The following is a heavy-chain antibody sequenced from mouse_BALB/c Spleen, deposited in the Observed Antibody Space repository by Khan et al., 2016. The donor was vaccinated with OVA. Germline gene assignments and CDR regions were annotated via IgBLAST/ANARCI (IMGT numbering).Heavy chain of an antibody. Sequence: EVQLLESGPDLVKPSQSLSLTCTVTGYSITSGYGWNWIRQFPGNKLEWMGYISYSGSTNYNPSLKSRISITRDTSKNQFFLQLNSVTTEDTATYESAITARIKYWGQGTKVTVSA. V-gene: IGHV3-1*02. J-gene: IGHJ2*01. D-gene: IGHD1-2*01. CDR3: AITARIKY. CDR1: GYSITSGYG. CDR2: ISYSGST.